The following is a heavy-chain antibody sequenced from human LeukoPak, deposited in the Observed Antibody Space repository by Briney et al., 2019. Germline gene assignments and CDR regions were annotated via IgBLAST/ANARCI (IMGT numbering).Heavy chain of an antibody. CDR3: AKDPPSTYYYDSSGIETA. Sequence: SGGSLRLSCAASGFSFSSYAMSWVRQAPGKGLEWVSAISGSGGSTYYADSVKGRFTISRDNSKNTLYLQMNSLRAEDTAVYYCAKDPPSTYYYDSSGIETAWGQGTLVTVSS. J-gene: IGHJ5*02. D-gene: IGHD3-22*01. V-gene: IGHV3-23*01. CDR1: GFSFSSYA. CDR2: ISGSGGST.